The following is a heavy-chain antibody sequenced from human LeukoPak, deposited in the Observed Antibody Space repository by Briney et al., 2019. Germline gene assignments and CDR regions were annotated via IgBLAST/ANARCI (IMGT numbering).Heavy chain of an antibody. Sequence: GGSLRLSCAASGFTFSSYAMHWVRQAPGKGLEYVSAISSNGGSTYYANSVKGRFTISRDNSKNTLYLQMGSLRAEDMAVYYCARGSSGWAIGYWGQGTLVTVSS. CDR3: ARGSSGWAIGY. V-gene: IGHV3-64*01. D-gene: IGHD6-19*01. CDR1: GFTFSSYA. CDR2: ISSNGGST. J-gene: IGHJ4*02.